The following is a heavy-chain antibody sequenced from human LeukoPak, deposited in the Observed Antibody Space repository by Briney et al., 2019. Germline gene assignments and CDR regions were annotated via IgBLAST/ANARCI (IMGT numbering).Heavy chain of an antibody. J-gene: IGHJ6*03. D-gene: IGHD1-26*01. CDR2: ISGSGDRT. V-gene: IGHV3-23*01. CDR3: AKGSIVGATSYYYLDV. Sequence: PPGGSLRLSCAASGFTFSSYAMNWVRQAPGKGLEWVSGISGSGDRTYYEDSVKGRFTISRDNSKNTLYLQMNSLRAEDTAVYYCAKGSIVGATSYYYLDVWGTGTTVTVSS. CDR1: GFTFSSYA.